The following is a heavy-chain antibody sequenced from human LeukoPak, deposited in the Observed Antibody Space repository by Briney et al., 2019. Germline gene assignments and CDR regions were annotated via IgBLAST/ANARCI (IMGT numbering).Heavy chain of an antibody. CDR3: VTQYSSSRTNWFDP. D-gene: IGHD6-13*01. V-gene: IGHV3-74*01. CDR1: GFTFSSYW. Sequence: GGSLRLSCAASGFTFSSYWMHWVRQAPGKGLVWVSRINSDGSSTTYADSVKGRFTSFRDNAKTTLYLQMNSLRVDDTAVYYCVTQYSSSRTNWFDPWGQGTLVTVSS. CDR2: INSDGSST. J-gene: IGHJ5*02.